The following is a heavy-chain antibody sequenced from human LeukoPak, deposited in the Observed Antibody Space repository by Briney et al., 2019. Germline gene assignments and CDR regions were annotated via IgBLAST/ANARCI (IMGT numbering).Heavy chain of an antibody. Sequence: SQTLSLTCTVSGGSISSGSYYWSWIRQPAGKGLEWIGRIYTSGSTNYNPSLKSRVTISVDTSKNQFSLKLSSVTAADTAVYYCARGVVVRGWFDHWGQGTLVTVSS. D-gene: IGHD2-15*01. CDR1: GGSISSGSYY. V-gene: IGHV4-61*02. CDR3: ARGVVVRGWFDH. J-gene: IGHJ5*02. CDR2: IYTSGST.